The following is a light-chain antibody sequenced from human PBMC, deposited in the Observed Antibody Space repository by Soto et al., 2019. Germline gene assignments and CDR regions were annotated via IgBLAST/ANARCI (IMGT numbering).Light chain of an antibody. V-gene: IGKV1-5*01. Sequence: DIQMTQSPSTLSASVGDRVTITCRASQSISSWLAWYQQKPGKAPKLLIYDASSLESGVPSRFSGSGSGTEFTLTISSLQHDDFATYYCQQYNSYRTFGQGTKGEIK. CDR3: QQYNSYRT. CDR1: QSISSW. J-gene: IGKJ1*01. CDR2: DAS.